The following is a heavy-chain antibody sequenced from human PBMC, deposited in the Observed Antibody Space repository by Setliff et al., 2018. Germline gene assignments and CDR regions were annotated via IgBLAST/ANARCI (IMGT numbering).Heavy chain of an antibody. CDR1: GYTFTGYY. Sequence: ASVKVSCKASGYTFTGYYMHWVRQAPGQGLEWMGWINPNSGGTNYAQKFQGWVTMTRDTSISTAYMELSRLRSEDTAVYYCARVSRTIVAARGFDYWGQGTLVTVS. D-gene: IGHD1-26*01. J-gene: IGHJ4*02. CDR2: INPNSGGT. V-gene: IGHV1-2*04. CDR3: ARVSRTIVAARGFDY.